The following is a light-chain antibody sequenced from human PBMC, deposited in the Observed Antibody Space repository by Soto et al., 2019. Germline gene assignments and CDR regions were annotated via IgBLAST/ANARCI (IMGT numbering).Light chain of an antibody. J-gene: IGLJ1*01. CDR2: DVS. Sequence: QSVLTQPRSVSGCPGQSVTISCTGTASDVGGYSYVSWYQQHPGKVPKLIIYDVSKWPSGVPDRFSGSKSGNTASLTISGLQAEDEGDYYCCSYAGSYTFVFGTGTRSPS. V-gene: IGLV2-11*01. CDR3: CSYAGSYTFV. CDR1: ASDVGGYSY.